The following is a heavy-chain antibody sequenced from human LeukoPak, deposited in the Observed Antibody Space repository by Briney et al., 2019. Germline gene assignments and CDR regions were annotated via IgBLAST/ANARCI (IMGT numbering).Heavy chain of an antibody. J-gene: IGHJ4*02. CDR3: ARSGQQLEFDY. CDR1: GFTFSSYS. V-gene: IGHV3-21*01. D-gene: IGHD6-13*01. Sequence: GGSLRLSCAASGFTFSSYSMNWVRQAPGKGLEWVSSISSSSSYIYYADSVKGRFAISRDNAKNSLYLQMNSLRAEDTAVYYCARSGQQLEFDYWGQGTLVTVSS. CDR2: ISSSSSYI.